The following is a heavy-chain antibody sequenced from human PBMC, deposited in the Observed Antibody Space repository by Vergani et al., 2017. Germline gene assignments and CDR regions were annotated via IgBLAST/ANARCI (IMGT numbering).Heavy chain of an antibody. V-gene: IGHV1-46*01. CDR3: ARVGADYDSSGTDYYYXMDV. CDR2: INPSGGST. D-gene: IGHD3-22*01. CDR1: GYTFTSYY. Sequence: QVQLVQSGAEVKKPGASVKVSCKASGYTFTSYYMHWVRQAPGQGLEWMGIINPSGGSTSYAQKFQGRVTMTRDTSTSTVYMELSSLRSEDTAVYYCARVGADYDSSGTDYYYXMDVWGKGTTVTVSS. J-gene: IGHJ6*03.